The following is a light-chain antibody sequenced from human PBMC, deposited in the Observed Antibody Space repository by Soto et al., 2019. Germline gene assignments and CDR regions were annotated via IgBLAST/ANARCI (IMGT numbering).Light chain of an antibody. V-gene: IGKV1-5*01. CDR2: DAS. J-gene: IGKJ4*01. CDR1: QSIKNW. Sequence: DIQMTQSPSTLSASVGDRVTITCRASQSIKNWLAWYQQKPGPAPKYRIYDASTLESGVPSRFSGSGSGTEFTLTISSLQADDFATYFCQQYDDYPLTFGGGTKVEIK. CDR3: QQYDDYPLT.